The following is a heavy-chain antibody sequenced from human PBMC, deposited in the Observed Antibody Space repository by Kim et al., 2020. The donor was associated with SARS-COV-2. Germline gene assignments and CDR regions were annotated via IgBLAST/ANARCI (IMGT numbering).Heavy chain of an antibody. CDR2: INPNSGGT. J-gene: IGHJ2*01. CDR3: ARIPDYYGSGIHRWYFDL. CDR1: GYTFTGYY. D-gene: IGHD3-10*01. V-gene: IGHV1-2*06. Sequence: ASVKVSCKASGYTFTGYYIHWVRQAPGQGLEWMGRINPNSGGTNYAQKFQGRVTMTRDTSISTAYMELSRLRSDDTAVYYCARIPDYYGSGIHRWYFDLWGRGTLLTVSS.